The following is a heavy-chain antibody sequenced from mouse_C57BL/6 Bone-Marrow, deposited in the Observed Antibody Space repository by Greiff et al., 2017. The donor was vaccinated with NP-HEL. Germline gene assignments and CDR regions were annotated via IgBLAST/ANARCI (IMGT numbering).Heavy chain of an antibody. D-gene: IGHD1-1*01. CDR1: GFTFSSYT. Sequence: EVKLMESGGGLVKPGGSLKLSCAASGFTFSSYTLSWVRQTPEKRLEWVATISGGGGNTYYPDSVKGRFTISRDNAKNTLYLQMSSLRSEDTALYYCARRDYYGSYYFDYWGQGTTLTVSS. V-gene: IGHV5-9*01. CDR2: ISGGGGNT. CDR3: ARRDYYGSYYFDY. J-gene: IGHJ2*01.